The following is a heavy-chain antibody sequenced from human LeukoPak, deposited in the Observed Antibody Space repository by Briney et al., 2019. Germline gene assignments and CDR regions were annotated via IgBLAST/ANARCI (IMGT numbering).Heavy chain of an antibody. V-gene: IGHV5-51*01. Sequence: GESLKISCKGSGYSFTDYWIAWVRQMPGKGLEWMGIIHPGDSDTRYSPSFQGQVTISADKSISPANLQWSSLKASAPAMDYCGRDYYDSSGFYPGSKWFDPGGRGTLFTVSS. CDR2: IHPGDSDT. J-gene: IGHJ5*02. CDR3: GRDYYDSSGFYPGSKWFDP. CDR1: GYSFTDYW. D-gene: IGHD3-22*01.